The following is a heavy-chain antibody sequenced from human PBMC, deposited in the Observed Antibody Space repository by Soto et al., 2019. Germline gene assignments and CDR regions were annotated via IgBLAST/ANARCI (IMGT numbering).Heavy chain of an antibody. CDR1: GGTLSSFINYP. CDR3: ARRDTSGFLRYFDN. CDR2: IVPNVGTV. J-gene: IGHJ4*02. V-gene: IGHV1-69*06. Sequence: SVKVSCKASGGTLSSFINYPINWVRQAPGQGLEWMGGIVPNVGTVNYARKFQGRVTITADKSTGTAYMELSSLRSEDTALYYCARRDTSGFLRYFDNWGQGTLVTVSS. D-gene: IGHD3-3*01.